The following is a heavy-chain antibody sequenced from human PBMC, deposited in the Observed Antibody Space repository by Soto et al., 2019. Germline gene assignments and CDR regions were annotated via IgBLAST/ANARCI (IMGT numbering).Heavy chain of an antibody. CDR1: GGTFSSYA. CDR2: IIPIFGTA. V-gene: IGHV1-69*12. J-gene: IGHJ2*01. D-gene: IGHD1-26*01. Sequence: QVQLVQSGAEVKKPGSSVKVSCKASGGTFSSYAISWVRQAPGQGLEWMGGIIPIFGTANYAQKFQGRVTITADESTSTAYMELSSLRSEDTAVYYCARSPPSGSYTRTGPTNWYFDLWGRGTLVTVSS. CDR3: ARSPPSGSYTRTGPTNWYFDL.